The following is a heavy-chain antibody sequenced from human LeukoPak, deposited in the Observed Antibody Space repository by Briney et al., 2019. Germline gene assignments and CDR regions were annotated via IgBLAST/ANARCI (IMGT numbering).Heavy chain of an antibody. Sequence: GGSLRLSCAASGFTFSSYWMTWVRQAPGKGLEWVANMNQNGGEKYYVDSVKGRFTISRDNAKNSLYLQMNSLRAEDTAVYYCARDLGSSWYPHWFDPWGQGTLVTVSS. V-gene: IGHV3-7*03. J-gene: IGHJ5*02. D-gene: IGHD6-13*01. CDR1: GFTFSSYW. CDR3: ARDLGSSWYPHWFDP. CDR2: MNQNGGEK.